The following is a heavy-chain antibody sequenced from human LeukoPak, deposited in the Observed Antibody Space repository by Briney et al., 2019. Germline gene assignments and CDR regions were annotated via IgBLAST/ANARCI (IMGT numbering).Heavy chain of an antibody. Sequence: GGSLRLSCAASGFTFSSYAVSWVRQAPGKGLEWVSAISGSGGSIYYAESVKGRFTISRDNSKNTLHLQMNSLRAEDTAVYYCAKDSSASYASGSYSFDYWGQGTLVTVSS. CDR2: ISGSGGSI. CDR1: GFTFSSYA. V-gene: IGHV3-23*01. J-gene: IGHJ4*02. D-gene: IGHD3-10*01. CDR3: AKDSSASYASGSYSFDY.